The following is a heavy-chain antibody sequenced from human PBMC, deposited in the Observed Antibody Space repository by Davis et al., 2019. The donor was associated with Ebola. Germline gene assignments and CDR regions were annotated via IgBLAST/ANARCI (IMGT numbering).Heavy chain of an antibody. J-gene: IGHJ4*02. CDR2: INSDGSST. Sequence: PGGSLRLSCAASGFTFSIYWMHWVRQAPGKGLVWVSRINSDGSSTSYADSVKGRFTISRDNAKNTLYLQMNSLRAEDTAVYYCASPHYSGSSGHWGWGQGTLVTVSS. D-gene: IGHD1-26*01. CDR1: GFTFSIYW. V-gene: IGHV3-74*01. CDR3: ASPHYSGSSGHWG.